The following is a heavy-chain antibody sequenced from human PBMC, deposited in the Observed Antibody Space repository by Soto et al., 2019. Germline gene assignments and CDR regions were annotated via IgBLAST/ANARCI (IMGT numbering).Heavy chain of an antibody. J-gene: IGHJ4*02. V-gene: IGHV1-3*01. CDR2: INAGNGNT. CDR3: ASVPPSAIPYYFDY. D-gene: IGHD3-10*02. Sequence: ASVKVSCKASGYTFTSYAMHWVRQAPGQRLEWMGWINAGNGNTKYSQKFQGRVTITRGTSASTAYMELSSLRSGDTAVYYCASVPPSAIPYYFDYWGQGTLVTVSS. CDR1: GYTFTSYA.